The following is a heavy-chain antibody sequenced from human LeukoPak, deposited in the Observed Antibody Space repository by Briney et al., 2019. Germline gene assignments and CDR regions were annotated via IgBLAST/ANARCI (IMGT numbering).Heavy chain of an antibody. D-gene: IGHD3-10*01. V-gene: IGHV3-7*01. CDR3: ARHITMVRGVLDY. J-gene: IGHJ4*02. CDR1: GFTFSSYW. Sequence: GGSLRLSXAASGFTFSSYWMSWVRQAPGKGLEWVANIKQDGSEKYYVDSVKGRFTISRDNAKNSLYPQMNSLRAEDTAVYYCARHITMVRGVLDYWGQGTLVTVSS. CDR2: IKQDGSEK.